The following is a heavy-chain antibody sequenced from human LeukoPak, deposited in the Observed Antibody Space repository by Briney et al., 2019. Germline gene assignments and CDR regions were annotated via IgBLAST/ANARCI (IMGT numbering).Heavy chain of an antibody. V-gene: IGHV3-23*01. CDR3: AKAKWLRPDYYDTSSPFDF. D-gene: IGHD5-12*01. J-gene: IGHJ4*02. CDR2: IIVSGGST. CDR1: GFTFSSYG. Sequence: GGTLRLSCAASGFTFSSYGMSWVRQAPGKGRDWVSAIIVSGGSTYYADSVKGRFTLSGDNSKHALYLQINSLRAEDTAVYYRAKAKWLRPDYYDTSSPFDFWGQGTLVTVSS.